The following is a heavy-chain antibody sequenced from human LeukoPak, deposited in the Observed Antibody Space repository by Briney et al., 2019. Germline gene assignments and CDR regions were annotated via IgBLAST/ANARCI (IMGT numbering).Heavy chain of an antibody. CDR2: ISYDGSNK. V-gene: IGHV3-30*04. J-gene: IGHJ4*02. D-gene: IGHD5-24*01. CDR3: AKAISNNYFDY. CDR1: GFTFSSYA. Sequence: GRSLRLSCAASGFTFSSYAMHWVRQAPGKGLEWVAVISYDGSNKYYADSVKGRFTISRDNSKNTLYLQMNSLRAEDTAVYYCAKAISNNYFDYWGQGTLVTVSS.